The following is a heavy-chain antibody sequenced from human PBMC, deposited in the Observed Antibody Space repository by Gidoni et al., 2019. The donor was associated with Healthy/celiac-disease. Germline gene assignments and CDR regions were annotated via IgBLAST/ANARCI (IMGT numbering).Heavy chain of an antibody. CDR2: MSGSGEST. J-gene: IGHJ4*02. D-gene: IGHD1-1*01. CDR3: AKDWNGAGDY. CDR1: GFTFSSYA. V-gene: IGHV3-23*01. Sequence: EVQLLESGGGLVQSGGSLRLSCAASGFTFSSYAMSWVRQAPGKGLGWVSIMSGSGESTYYADSVKGRFTISRDNSKNTLYLQMNSLRAEDTAVYYCAKDWNGAGDYWGQGTLVTVSS.